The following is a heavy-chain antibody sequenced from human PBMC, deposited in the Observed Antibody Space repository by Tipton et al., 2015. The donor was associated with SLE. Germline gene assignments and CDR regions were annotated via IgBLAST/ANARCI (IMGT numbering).Heavy chain of an antibody. CDR3: ARLLDYDFWSGDEGDY. Sequence: SLRLSCEVSGFTLRPYAIHWVRRSPGKGLEWLAVMPNDGSSEDYADFVKGRLTISRDTSRNTVDLQMSSLRVDDTALYYCARLLDYDFWSGDEGDYWGRGTLVSVSS. D-gene: IGHD3-3*01. J-gene: IGHJ4*02. CDR1: GFTLRPYA. CDR2: MPNDGSSE. V-gene: IGHV3-30*04.